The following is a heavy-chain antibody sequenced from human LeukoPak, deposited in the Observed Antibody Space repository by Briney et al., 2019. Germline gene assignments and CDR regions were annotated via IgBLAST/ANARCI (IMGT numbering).Heavy chain of an antibody. V-gene: IGHV3-30*18. CDR2: ISYDGSNK. CDR1: GFTFSSYG. Sequence: GGSLRLSCAASGFTFSSYGMHWVRQAPGKGLEWVAVISYDGSNKYYADSVKGRFTISRDNSKNTLYLQMNSLRAEDTAVYYCAKPYDILTGYTNWFDPWGQGTLVTVSS. D-gene: IGHD3-9*01. CDR3: AKPYDILTGYTNWFDP. J-gene: IGHJ5*02.